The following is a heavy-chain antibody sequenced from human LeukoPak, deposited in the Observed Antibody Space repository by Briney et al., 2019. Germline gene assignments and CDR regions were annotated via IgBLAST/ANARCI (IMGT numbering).Heavy chain of an antibody. D-gene: IGHD1-26*01. CDR3: AREGGGSMYYFDY. Sequence: GGSLRLSCAASGFTFSSYAMHWVRQAPGKGLEWVAVISYDGRNKYYADSVKGRFTISRDNSKNTLYLQMNSLRAEDTAVYYCAREGGGSMYYFDYWGQGTLVTVSS. J-gene: IGHJ4*02. V-gene: IGHV3-30*04. CDR1: GFTFSSYA. CDR2: ISYDGRNK.